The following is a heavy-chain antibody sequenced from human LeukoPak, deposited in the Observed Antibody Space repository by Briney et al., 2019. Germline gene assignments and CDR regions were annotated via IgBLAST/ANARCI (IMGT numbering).Heavy chain of an antibody. D-gene: IGHD1-20*01. CDR1: GSTVSSNY. J-gene: IGHJ3*02. CDR3: ARDITGAHDAFDI. CDR2: IYSGGST. V-gene: IGHV3-53*01. Sequence: GGSLRLSCAASGSTVSSNYMTWVRQAPGKGLEWVSVIYSGGSTYYADSVKGRFTISRDNSKNTLYLQMNSLRAEDTAVYYCARDITGAHDAFDIWGQGTMVTVSS.